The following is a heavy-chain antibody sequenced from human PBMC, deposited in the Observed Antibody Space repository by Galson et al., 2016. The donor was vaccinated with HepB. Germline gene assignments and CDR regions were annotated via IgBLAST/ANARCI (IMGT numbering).Heavy chain of an antibody. Sequence: SLRLSCAASGFSFSSYETNWVRQAPGQGLEWVAYTNAGGGKLYYPDSVRGRFTISRDNAKESLYLQMNSLTAEDTGLYYCVRDGATWHFDFWGRGTLVAVSS. V-gene: IGHV3-48*03. CDR3: VRDGATWHFDF. J-gene: IGHJ2*01. D-gene: IGHD1-26*01. CDR2: TNAGGGKL. CDR1: GFSFSSYE.